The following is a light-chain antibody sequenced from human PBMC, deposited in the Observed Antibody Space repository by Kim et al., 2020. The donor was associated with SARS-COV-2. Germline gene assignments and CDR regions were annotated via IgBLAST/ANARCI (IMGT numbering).Light chain of an antibody. V-gene: IGKV3-11*01. Sequence: PGDSATLSCRASQNIDTYLAWYLQRPGQAPRLLVYDASNRATGVPDRFSGSGSGTDFTLTISSLEPEDFSIYYCQQRNSWPPAVTFGGGTKVDIK. CDR3: QQRNSWPPAVT. J-gene: IGKJ4*01. CDR2: DAS. CDR1: QNIDTY.